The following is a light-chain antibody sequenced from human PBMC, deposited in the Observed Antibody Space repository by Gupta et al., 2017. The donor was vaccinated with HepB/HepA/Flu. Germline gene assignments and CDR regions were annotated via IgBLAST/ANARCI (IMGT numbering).Light chain of an antibody. CDR2: GAS. V-gene: IGKV3-20*01. CDR1: QSVSSSY. CDR3: QQYGSSPFT. Sequence: ELVLTQSPGTLSLSPGESATLSCRASQSVSSSYLAWYQQKPGQAPRLLIYGASSRATGIPDRFSGSGSGTDFTLAISRLEPEDVAVYYCQQYGSSPFTFGHGTKVDIK. J-gene: IGKJ3*01.